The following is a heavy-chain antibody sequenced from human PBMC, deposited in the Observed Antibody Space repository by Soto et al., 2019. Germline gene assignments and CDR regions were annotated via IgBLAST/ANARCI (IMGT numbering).Heavy chain of an antibody. V-gene: IGHV1-69*01. J-gene: IGHJ4*02. D-gene: IGHD3-9*01. CDR1: GGTFSSYA. Sequence: QVQLVQSGAVVKKPGSSVKVSCKASGGTFSSYAISWVRQAPGQGLEWMGGIIPIFGTANYAQKFQGRVTITADESTSTAYMELSSLRSEDTAVYYCARDRAFYDILTGYIDYWGQGTLVTVSS. CDR3: ARDRAFYDILTGYIDY. CDR2: IIPIFGTA.